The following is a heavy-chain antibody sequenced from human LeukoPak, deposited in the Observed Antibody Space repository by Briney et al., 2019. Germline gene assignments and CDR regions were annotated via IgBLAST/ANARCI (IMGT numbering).Heavy chain of an antibody. CDR1: GGSISSGGYS. CDR3: ARNSGFLEWLLTPSYFSY. D-gene: IGHD3-3*01. CDR2: IYHSGST. Sequence: SETLSLTCAVSGGSISSGGYSWSWIRQPPGKGLEWIGYIYHSGSTYHNPSLKSRVTISVDTSKNQFSLKLSSVTAADTAVYYCARNSGFLEWLLTPSYFSYWGQGTLVTVSS. J-gene: IGHJ4*02. V-gene: IGHV4-30-2*01.